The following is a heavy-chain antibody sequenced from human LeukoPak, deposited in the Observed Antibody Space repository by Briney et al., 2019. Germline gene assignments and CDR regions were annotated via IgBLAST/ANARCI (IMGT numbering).Heavy chain of an antibody. CDR1: GYTFTSYD. D-gene: IGHD6-19*01. CDR2: MNPNSGNT. Sequence: ASVKVSCKASGYTFTSYDINWVRQAAGQGLEGMGWMNPNSGNTGYAQKFQGRVTMTRNTSISTAYMELSSLRSEDTAVYYCARAKAEAGYYYYYYGMDVWGQGTTVTVSS. CDR3: ARAKAEAGYYYYYYGMDV. V-gene: IGHV1-8*01. J-gene: IGHJ6*02.